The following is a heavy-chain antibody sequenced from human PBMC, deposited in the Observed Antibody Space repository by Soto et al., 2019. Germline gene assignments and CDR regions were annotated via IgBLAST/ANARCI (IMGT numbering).Heavy chain of an antibody. CDR2: IYYSGST. J-gene: IGHJ3*02. CDR1: GGSISSSSYY. D-gene: IGHD2-21*02. V-gene: IGHV4-39*07. CDR3: ARDLLAYCGGDCYWGGAFDI. Sequence: SETLSLTCTVSGGSISSSSYYWGWIRQPPGKGLEWIGSIYYSGSTYYNPSLKSRVTISVDTSKNQFSLKLSSVTAADTAVYYCARDLLAYCGGDCYWGGAFDIWGQGTMVTVSS.